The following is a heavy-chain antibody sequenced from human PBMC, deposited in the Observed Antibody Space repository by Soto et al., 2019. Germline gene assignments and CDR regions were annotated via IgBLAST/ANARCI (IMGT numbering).Heavy chain of an antibody. CDR3: ARGDYHDSSGPYSDAFDI. CDR2: IKQDGSEK. CDR1: GFTFSSYW. D-gene: IGHD3-22*01. V-gene: IGHV3-7*04. J-gene: IGHJ3*02. Sequence: EVQLVESGGGLVQPGGSLRLSCAASGFTFSSYWMSWVRQTPGKGLEWVANIKQDGSEKWYVDSVKGRFTISRDNAKKSLYLEMSSLRVEDTAVYYWARGDYHDSSGPYSDAFDIWGEGTMVTVSS.